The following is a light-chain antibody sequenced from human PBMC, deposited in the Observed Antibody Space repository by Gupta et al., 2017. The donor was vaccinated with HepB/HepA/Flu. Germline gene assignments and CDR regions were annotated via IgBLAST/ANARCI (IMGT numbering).Light chain of an antibody. CDR3: QQDGGSLF. J-gene: IGKJ3*01. CDR2: DAS. CDR1: KSVGPY. Sequence: IVLTQSPRTRSLSPGERATRACRASKSVGPYLAWYQQKPGQAPRLIIFDASSRLTGTPDRFIGSGSLXDFTLTXSGRVDEDFAVYYVQQDGGSLFFGXGTKLHIK. V-gene: IGKV3-20*01.